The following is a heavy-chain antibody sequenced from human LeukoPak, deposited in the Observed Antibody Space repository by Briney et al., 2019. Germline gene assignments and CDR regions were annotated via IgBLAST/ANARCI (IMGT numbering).Heavy chain of an antibody. D-gene: IGHD3-10*01. CDR1: GYSISSGYY. V-gene: IGHV4-38-2*01. Sequence: SETLSLTCAVSGYSISSGYYWGWIRQPPGKGLEWIGSIYHSGSTYYNPSLKSRVTISVDTSKNQFSLKLSSVTAADTAVYYCARFGSGSYLFDYWGQGTLVTVSS. CDR3: ARFGSGSYLFDY. CDR2: IYHSGST. J-gene: IGHJ4*02.